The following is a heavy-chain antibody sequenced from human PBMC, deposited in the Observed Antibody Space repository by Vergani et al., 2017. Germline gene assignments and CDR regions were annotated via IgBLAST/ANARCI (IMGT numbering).Heavy chain of an antibody. V-gene: IGHV1-2*02. D-gene: IGHD6-19*01. CDR2: INPNSGGT. CDR1: GYTFTGYY. CDR3: ARSFSGWIMSPRIDY. J-gene: IGHJ4*02. Sequence: QVQLVQSGAEVKKPGASVKVSCKASGYTFTGYYVHWVRQAPGQGLEWMGWINPNSGGTNYAQKFQGRVTMTRDTSISTAYMELSRLRSDDTAVYYCARSFSGWIMSPRIDYWGQGTLVTVSS.